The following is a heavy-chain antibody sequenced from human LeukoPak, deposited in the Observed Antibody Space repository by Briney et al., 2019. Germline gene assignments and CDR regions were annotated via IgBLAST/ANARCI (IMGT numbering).Heavy chain of an antibody. D-gene: IGHD3-10*01. CDR1: GGSISSYY. V-gene: IGHV4-4*07. Sequence: PSETLSLTCSVSGGSISSYYWSWIRQPAGKGLEWIRRIYTSGNTNYNPSLKSRVTMSVDTSKNQFSLKLSSVTAADTAVYYCARRYDYYGSGSYRPYNWFDPWGQGTLVTVSS. J-gene: IGHJ5*02. CDR3: ARRYDYYGSGSYRPYNWFDP. CDR2: IYTSGNT.